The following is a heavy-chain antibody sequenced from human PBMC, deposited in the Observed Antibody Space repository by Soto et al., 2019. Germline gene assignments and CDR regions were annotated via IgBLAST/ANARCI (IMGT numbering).Heavy chain of an antibody. D-gene: IGHD6-19*01. CDR1: GFTFSSYS. CDR2: ISSSSSTI. V-gene: IGHV3-48*02. J-gene: IGHJ6*02. CDR3: ASWPNSSGWFYYYYGMDV. Sequence: GGSLRLSCGASGFTFSSYSMNWVRQAPGKGLEWVSYISSSSSTIYYADSVKGRFTISRDNAKNSLYLQMNSLRDEDTAVYYCASWPNSSGWFYYYYGMDVWGQGTTVTVSS.